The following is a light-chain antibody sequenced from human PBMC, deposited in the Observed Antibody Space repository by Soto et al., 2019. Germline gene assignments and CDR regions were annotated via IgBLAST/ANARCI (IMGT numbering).Light chain of an antibody. CDR3: CSYAGTYPVV. CDR2: DVS. V-gene: IGLV2-11*01. J-gene: IGLJ2*01. Sequence: QSALTQPRSVSGSPGQSVTISCTGTSSDVGGYNYVSWYQQHPGKAPRVMIYDVSKRPSGVPDRFSGSKSGNTASLTISGLQAEDEADYHCCSYAGTYPVVFGGGTKLTVL. CDR1: SSDVGGYNY.